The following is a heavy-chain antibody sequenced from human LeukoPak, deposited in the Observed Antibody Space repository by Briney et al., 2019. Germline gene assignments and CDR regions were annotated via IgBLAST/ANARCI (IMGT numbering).Heavy chain of an antibody. J-gene: IGHJ4*02. V-gene: IGHV3-66*01. CDR3: ASVWGSLREYDY. Sequence: GGSLRLSCAASGLPVSSDYMTWVRQAPGKGLEWVSVIYSGGSTSYADSVKGRFTISRGNSQNTVFLQMNSLRAEDTAVYYCASVWGSLREYDYWGQGTPVTASS. CDR1: GLPVSSDY. D-gene: IGHD3-16*01. CDR2: IYSGGST.